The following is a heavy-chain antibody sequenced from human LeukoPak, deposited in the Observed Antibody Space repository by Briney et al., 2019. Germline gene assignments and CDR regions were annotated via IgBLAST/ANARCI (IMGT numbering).Heavy chain of an antibody. D-gene: IGHD3-22*01. V-gene: IGHV3-23*01. CDR2: ISGSGGST. CDR3: ATGFTTGPLRY. CDR1: GFTFSSYG. J-gene: IGHJ4*02. Sequence: GGTLRLSCAASGFTFSSYGMSWVRQAPGKGLEWVSAISGSGGSTYYADSVKGRFTISRDNSKNTLYLQMNSLRAEDTAVYYCATGFTTGPLRYWGQGTLVTVSS.